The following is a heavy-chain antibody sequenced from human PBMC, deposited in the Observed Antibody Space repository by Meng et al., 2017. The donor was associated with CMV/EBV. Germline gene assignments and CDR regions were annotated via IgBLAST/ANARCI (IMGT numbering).Heavy chain of an antibody. Sequence: GSLRLSCAVYGGSFSGYYWSWIRQPPGKGLEWIGAINHSGSTNYNPSLKSRVTISVDTSKNQFSLKLSSVTAADTAVYYCARAYGNWGQGTLVTVSS. V-gene: IGHV4-34*01. D-gene: IGHD4-17*01. CDR2: INHSGST. J-gene: IGHJ4*02. CDR1: GGSFSGYY. CDR3: ARAYGN.